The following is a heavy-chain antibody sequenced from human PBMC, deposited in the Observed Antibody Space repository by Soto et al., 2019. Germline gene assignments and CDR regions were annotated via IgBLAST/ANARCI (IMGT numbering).Heavy chain of an antibody. CDR2: IIPILGIA. J-gene: IGHJ4*02. Sequence: QVQLVQSGAEVKKPGSSVKVSCKASGGTFSSYTISWVRQAPGQGLEWMGRIIPILGIANYAQKFQGRVTITADKSTSTAYTELSSLRSEDTAVYFCAREDYYGSGSYYNGDYWGQGTLVTVSS. CDR3: AREDYYGSGSYYNGDY. CDR1: GGTFSSYT. V-gene: IGHV1-69*08. D-gene: IGHD3-10*01.